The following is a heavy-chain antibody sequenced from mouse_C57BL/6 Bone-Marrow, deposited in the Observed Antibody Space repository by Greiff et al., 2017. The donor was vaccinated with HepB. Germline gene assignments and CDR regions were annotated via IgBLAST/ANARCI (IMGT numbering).Heavy chain of an antibody. Sequence: QVQLKQPGAELVKPGASVKMSCKASGYTFTSYWITWVKQRPGQGLEWIGDIYPGSGSTNYNEKFKSKATLTVDTSSSTAYMQLSSLTSEDSAVYYCARCGEGSSPYWYFDVWGTGTTVTVSS. D-gene: IGHD1-1*01. CDR2: IYPGSGST. J-gene: IGHJ1*03. CDR1: GYTFTSYW. CDR3: ARCGEGSSPYWYFDV. V-gene: IGHV1-55*01.